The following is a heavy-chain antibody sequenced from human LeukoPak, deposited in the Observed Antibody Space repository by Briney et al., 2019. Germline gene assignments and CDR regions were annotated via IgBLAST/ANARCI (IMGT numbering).Heavy chain of an antibody. J-gene: IGHJ5*02. Sequence: SETLSLTCAVYGGSFSGYHWSWIRQPPGKGLEWIGEINHSGSTNYNPSLKSRVTISVDTSKNQFSLKLSSVTAADTAVYYCARSTSHRFDPWGQGTLVTVSS. V-gene: IGHV4-34*01. CDR3: ARSTSHRFDP. D-gene: IGHD2-2*01. CDR1: GGSFSGYH. CDR2: INHSGST.